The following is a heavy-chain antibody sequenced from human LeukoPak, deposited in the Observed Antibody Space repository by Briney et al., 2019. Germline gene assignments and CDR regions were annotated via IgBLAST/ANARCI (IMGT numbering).Heavy chain of an antibody. J-gene: IGHJ4*02. Sequence: SETLSLTCAVAGGSISSGGYSWSWIRQPPGKGLEWIGYIYHSGSTYYNPSLKSRVTIPVDRSKNQFSLKLSSVTAADTAVYYCARAGLHFDYWGQGTLVTVSS. D-gene: IGHD7-27*01. CDR2: IYHSGST. V-gene: IGHV4-30-2*01. CDR1: GGSISSGGYS. CDR3: ARAGLHFDY.